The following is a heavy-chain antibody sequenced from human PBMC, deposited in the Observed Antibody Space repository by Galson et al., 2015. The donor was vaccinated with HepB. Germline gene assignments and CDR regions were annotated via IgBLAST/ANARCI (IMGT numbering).Heavy chain of an antibody. Sequence: SLRLSCAASGSTFSSYAMHWVRQAPGKGLEWVAVISYDGSNKYYADSVKGRFTIARDSSKNTLYLQMNSLRAEDTAVYYCARTRGDDTLTPDYWGQGTLVTVSS. CDR3: ARTRGDDTLTPDY. CDR2: ISYDGSNK. D-gene: IGHD3-9*01. CDR1: GSTFSSYA. J-gene: IGHJ4*02. V-gene: IGHV3-30-3*01.